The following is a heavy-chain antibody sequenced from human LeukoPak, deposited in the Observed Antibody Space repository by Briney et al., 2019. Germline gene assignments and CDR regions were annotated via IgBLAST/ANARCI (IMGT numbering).Heavy chain of an antibody. J-gene: IGHJ4*02. D-gene: IGHD2-8*02. CDR1: GFTFSRYS. Sequence: GGSLRLSCAASGFTFSRYSMNWVRQAPGKGLEWVSSISSSRTYISYADSVKGRFTISRDNAKNSLYLQMNSLRAEDTAVYYCAYWFPSGHYWGQGTLVTVSS. V-gene: IGHV3-21*04. CDR3: AYWFPSGHY. CDR2: ISSSRTYI.